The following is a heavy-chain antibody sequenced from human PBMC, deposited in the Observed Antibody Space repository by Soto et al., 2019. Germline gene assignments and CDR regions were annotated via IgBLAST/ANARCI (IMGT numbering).Heavy chain of an antibody. CDR3: ARWARTTGFDY. CDR2: FSYSGST. D-gene: IGHD1-1*01. J-gene: IGHJ4*02. Sequence: SETLSLTCTVSGGSISSNSWSWIRQPPGKGLEWIGYFSYSGSTSYNPSLKNRVTLLLDASKNQFSLKLSSVTAADTAVYYCARWARTTGFDYWGQGTLVTVSS. CDR1: GGSISSNS. V-gene: IGHV4-59*01.